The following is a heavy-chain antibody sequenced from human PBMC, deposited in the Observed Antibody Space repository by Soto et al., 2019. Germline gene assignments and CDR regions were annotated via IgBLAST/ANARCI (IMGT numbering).Heavy chain of an antibody. CDR2: ITPGSGKT. D-gene: IGHD3-3*01. J-gene: IGHJ6*03. V-gene: IGHV1-18*01. CDR3: ARSSWSGYHQSFYYMDV. CDR1: GYTFTSYI. Sequence: ASVKVSCKTSGYTFTSYIITWVRQAPGQGLEWMGWITPGSGKTHHAQKVQGRVTMTTDPSTGTAYLELRSLRTDDTAVYYCARSSWSGYHQSFYYMDVGGTGTTVTVSS.